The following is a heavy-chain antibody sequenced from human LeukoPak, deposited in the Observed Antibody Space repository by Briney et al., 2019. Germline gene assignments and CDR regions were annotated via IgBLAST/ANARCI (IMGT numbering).Heavy chain of an antibody. Sequence: SETLSLTCTVSGGSIGSYYWNWIRQAPGKGLEWIGYIHYSGSTNHNSSLKSRVTISVDTSKNQYSLRLSSVTAADTAVYYCARDGVAGGFDYWGQGTLVTVSS. D-gene: IGHD6-19*01. CDR3: ARDGVAGGFDY. CDR1: GGSIGSYY. J-gene: IGHJ4*02. CDR2: IHYSGST. V-gene: IGHV4-59*01.